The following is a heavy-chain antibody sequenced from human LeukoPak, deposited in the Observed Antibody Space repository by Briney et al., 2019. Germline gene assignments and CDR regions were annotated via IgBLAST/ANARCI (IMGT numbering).Heavy chain of an antibody. Sequence: ASVKVSCKASEYTFTSYDINWVRQAPGQGLEWMGWMNPKSGNTGYAQKFQGRVTITRNTSISTAYMELSSLRSEDTAVYYCAREDYYDSGSNDYWGQGTLVTVSS. D-gene: IGHD3-22*01. CDR2: MNPKSGNT. CDR1: EYTFTSYD. J-gene: IGHJ4*02. V-gene: IGHV1-8*01. CDR3: AREDYYDSGSNDY.